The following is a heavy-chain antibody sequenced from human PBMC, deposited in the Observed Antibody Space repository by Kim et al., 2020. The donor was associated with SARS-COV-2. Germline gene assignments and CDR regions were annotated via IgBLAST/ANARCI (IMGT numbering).Heavy chain of an antibody. J-gene: IGHJ4*02. V-gene: IGHV3-49*04. CDR1: GFTFGDYA. D-gene: IGHD3-16*02. CDR2: IRSKAYGGTT. CDR3: TRTLTPFIITFGGVIALGY. Sequence: GGSLRLSCTASGFTFGDYAMSWVRQAPGKGLEWVGFIRSKAYGGTTEYAASVKGRFTISRDDSKSIAYLQMNSLKTEDTAVYYCTRTLTPFIITFGGVIALGYWGQGTLVTVSS.